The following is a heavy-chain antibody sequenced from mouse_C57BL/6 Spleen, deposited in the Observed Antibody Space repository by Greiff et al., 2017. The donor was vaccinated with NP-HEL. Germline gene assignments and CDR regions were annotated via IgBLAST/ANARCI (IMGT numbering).Heavy chain of an antibody. CDR1: GYTFTDYE. D-gene: IGHD1-1*01. Sequence: VKLVESGAELVRPGASVTLSCKASGYTFTDYEMHWVKQTPVHGLEWIGAIDPETGGTAYNQKFKGKAILTADKSSSTAYMELRSLTSEDSAVYYCTRSTTVEGWGQGTTLTVSS. CDR2: IDPETGGT. J-gene: IGHJ2*01. CDR3: TRSTTVEG. V-gene: IGHV1-15*01.